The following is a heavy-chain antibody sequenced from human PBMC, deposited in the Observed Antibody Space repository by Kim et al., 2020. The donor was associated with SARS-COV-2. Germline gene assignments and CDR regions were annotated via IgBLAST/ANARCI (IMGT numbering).Heavy chain of an antibody. J-gene: IGHJ6*02. CDR2: IIPIFGTA. D-gene: IGHD3-9*01. V-gene: IGHV1-69*13. Sequence: SVKVSCKASGGTFSSYAISWVRQAPGQGLEWMGGIIPIFGTANYAQKFQGRVTITADESTSTAYMELSSLRSEDTAVYYCAETYYDILTGRNYYYYYGMDVSGQGTTVTVSS. CDR1: GGTFSSYA. CDR3: AETYYDILTGRNYYYYYGMDV.